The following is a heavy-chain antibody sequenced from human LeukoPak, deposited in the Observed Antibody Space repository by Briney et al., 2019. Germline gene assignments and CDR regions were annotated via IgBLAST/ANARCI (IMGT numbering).Heavy chain of an antibody. J-gene: IGHJ4*02. CDR1: GYTFTSYD. D-gene: IGHD3-16*01. V-gene: IGHV1-18*01. CDR2: ISAYNGNT. Sequence: ASVKVSCKASGYTFTSYDINSVRQATGQGLEWMGWISAYNGNTNYAQKLQGRVTMTTDTSTSTAYMELRSLRSDDTAVYYCARASSGENGFDYWGQGTLVTVSS. CDR3: ARASSGENGFDY.